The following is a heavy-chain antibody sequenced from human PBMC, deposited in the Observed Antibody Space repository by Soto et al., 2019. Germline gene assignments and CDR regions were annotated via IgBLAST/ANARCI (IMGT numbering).Heavy chain of an antibody. CDR3: AKDKGGRYCSRTSCLYSFDY. CDR2: ISGGGSST. CDR1: GFTFSSYW. V-gene: IGHV3-74*01. J-gene: IGHJ4*02. D-gene: IGHD2-2*01. Sequence: TGGSLRLSCAASGFTFSSYWMHWVRQAPGKGLVWVSRISGGGSSTYYADSVKGRFTISRDNSKNTLYLQMNSLRAEDTAVYYCAKDKGGRYCSRTSCLYSFDYWGQGTLVTVSS.